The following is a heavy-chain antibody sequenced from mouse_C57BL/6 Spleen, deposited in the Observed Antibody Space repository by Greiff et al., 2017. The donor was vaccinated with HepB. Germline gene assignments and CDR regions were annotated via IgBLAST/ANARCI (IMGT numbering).Heavy chain of an antibody. J-gene: IGHJ4*01. Sequence: VQLQQPGAELVKPGASVKLSCKASGYTFTSYWMQWVKQRPGQGLEWIGEIDPSDSYTNYNQKFKGKATLTVDTSSSTAYMQLSSLTSEDSAVYYCARSHSYAMDYWGQGTSVTVSS. V-gene: IGHV1-50*01. CDR1: GYTFTSYW. CDR3: ARSHSYAMDY. CDR2: IDPSDSYT.